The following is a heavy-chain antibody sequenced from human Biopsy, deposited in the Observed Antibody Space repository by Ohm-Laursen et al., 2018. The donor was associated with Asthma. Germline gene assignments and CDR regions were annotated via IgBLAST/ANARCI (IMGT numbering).Heavy chain of an antibody. D-gene: IGHD3-22*01. CDR2: IYYSGST. CDR3: AGAQDYYDSRGYYRSFDY. J-gene: IGHJ4*02. V-gene: IGHV4-31*03. CDR1: YRSITSGGYY. Sequence: SQTLSLTCTVSYRSITSGGYYWTWTRHRPGKGLEWIGFIYYSGSTYYNPSLKSRVSISIDTSKNQSSLKLSSVTAAGTAVYYCAGAQDYYDSRGYYRSFDYWGQGTLVTVSS.